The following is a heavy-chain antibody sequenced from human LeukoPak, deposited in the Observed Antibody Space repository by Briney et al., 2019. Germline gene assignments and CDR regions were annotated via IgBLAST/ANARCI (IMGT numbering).Heavy chain of an antibody. CDR3: ARVAAAAGTVYFQH. CDR2: IYHSGST. Sequence: SETLSLTCAVSGGSISSSNWWSWVRQPPGKGLEWVGEIYHSGSTNYNPSLKSRVIISVDKSKNQFSLKLSSVTAADTAVYYCARVAAAAGTVYFQHWGQGTLVTVSS. D-gene: IGHD6-13*01. V-gene: IGHV4-4*02. CDR1: GGSISSSNW. J-gene: IGHJ1*01.